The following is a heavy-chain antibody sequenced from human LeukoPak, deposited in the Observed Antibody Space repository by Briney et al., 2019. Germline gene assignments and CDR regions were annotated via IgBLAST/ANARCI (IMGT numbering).Heavy chain of an antibody. J-gene: IGHJ6*03. D-gene: IGHD6-6*01. CDR1: GFTFSSYA. CDR2: ISDSGGST. V-gene: IGHV3-23*01. Sequence: PGGSLRLSCAASGFTFSSYAMSWVRQAPGKGLEWVSAISDSGGSTYYADSVKGRFTISRDNSKNTLYLQMNSLRAEDTAVYYCAKDRGSSSVNYYYYMDVWGKGTTVTVSS. CDR3: AKDRGSSSVNYYYYMDV.